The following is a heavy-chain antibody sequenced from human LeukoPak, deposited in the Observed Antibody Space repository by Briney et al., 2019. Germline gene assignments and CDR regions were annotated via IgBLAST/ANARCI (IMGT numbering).Heavy chain of an antibody. CDR2: IYYSGST. D-gene: IGHD3-3*01. CDR1: GGSISSHY. J-gene: IGHJ6*03. CDR3: AREKNRVLEWSYYMDV. V-gene: IGHV4-59*11. Sequence: SETLSLTRTVSGGSISSHYWSWIRQPPGKGLEWIGYIYYSGSTNYNPSLESRVTISVDTSKNQFSLKLSSVTAADTAVYYCAREKNRVLEWSYYMDVWGKGTTVTVSS.